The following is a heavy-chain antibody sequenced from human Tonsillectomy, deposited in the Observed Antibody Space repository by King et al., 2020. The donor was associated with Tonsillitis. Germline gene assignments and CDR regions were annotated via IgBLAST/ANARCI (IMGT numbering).Heavy chain of an antibody. V-gene: IGHV4-59*08. CDR2: IYYSGST. CDR3: ARHKRGQQLVDNLFDP. Sequence: QLQESGPGLVKPSETLSLTCTVSGGSISSYYWSWIRQPPGKGLEWIGYIYYSGSTNYNPSLKSRVTISVDTSKNQFSLKLSSVTAADTAVYYCARHKRGQQLVDNLFDPWGQGTLVTVSS. J-gene: IGHJ5*02. CDR1: GGSISSYY. D-gene: IGHD6-13*01.